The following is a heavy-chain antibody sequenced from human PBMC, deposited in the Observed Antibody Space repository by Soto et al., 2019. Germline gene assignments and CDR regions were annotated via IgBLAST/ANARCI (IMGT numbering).Heavy chain of an antibody. D-gene: IGHD3-10*01. V-gene: IGHV3-23*01. J-gene: IGHJ6*02. CDR1: VFTFISYA. CDR3: ARGVGEYSYYYGLDV. CDR2: ISGSGGST. Sequence: GWSLRLSCASSVFTFISYAMTWVRQAPGKGLEWVSGISGSGGSTYYADSVKGRFTISRDNSKNTLYLQMNGLRAEDTAVYYCARGVGEYSYYYGLDVWGQGTTVTVSS.